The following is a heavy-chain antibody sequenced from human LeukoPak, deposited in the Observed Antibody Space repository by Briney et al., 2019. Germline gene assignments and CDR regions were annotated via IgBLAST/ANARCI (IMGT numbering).Heavy chain of an antibody. J-gene: IGHJ4*02. Sequence: GGSLRLSCAASGFTFSSYAMSWVRQAPGKGLEWVSAISGSGGSTYYADSVKGRFTISRDNSKNTLYPQMNSLRAEDTAVYYCAIQTTASSSWSYWGQGTLVTVSS. V-gene: IGHV3-23*01. CDR2: ISGSGGST. CDR3: AIQTTASSSWSY. CDR1: GFTFSSYA. D-gene: IGHD6-13*01.